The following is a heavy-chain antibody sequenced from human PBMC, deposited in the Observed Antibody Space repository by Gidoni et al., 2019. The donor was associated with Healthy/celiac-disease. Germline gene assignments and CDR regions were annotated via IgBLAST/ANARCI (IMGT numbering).Heavy chain of an antibody. D-gene: IGHD2-2*01. CDR2: IYTSGST. CDR3: AREGVPAAYYYYYYGMDV. Sequence: QVQLQESGPGLVKPSQTLSLTCTVSGGSISSGSYYWSWIRQPAGKGLEWIGRIYTSGSTNYNPPLKSRVTISVDTSKNQFSLKLSSVTAADTAVYYCAREGVPAAYYYYYYGMDVWGQGTTVTVSS. J-gene: IGHJ6*02. V-gene: IGHV4-61*02. CDR1: GGSISSGSYY.